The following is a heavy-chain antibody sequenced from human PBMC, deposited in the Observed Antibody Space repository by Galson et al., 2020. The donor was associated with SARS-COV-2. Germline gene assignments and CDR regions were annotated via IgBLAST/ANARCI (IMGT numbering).Heavy chain of an antibody. Sequence: GESLKISCKGSGYNFDRYWITWVRQMPGKGLEWMGIISPSDSETIYSPSFQGQVTISADTSISTAYLQWNSLKASDTATYFCARRLYGEYAYVDHWGRGTPVIVSS. CDR3: ARRLYGEYAYVDH. J-gene: IGHJ4*02. V-gene: IGHV5-51*01. CDR1: GYNFDRYW. CDR2: ISPSDSET. D-gene: IGHD4-17*01.